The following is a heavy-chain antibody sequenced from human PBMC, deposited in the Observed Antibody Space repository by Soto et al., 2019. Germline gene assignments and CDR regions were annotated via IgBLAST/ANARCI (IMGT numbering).Heavy chain of an antibody. CDR1: GYTFIRYG. V-gene: IGHV1-18*01. CDR3: ARGGYYDNSWGKLSHYGLDV. CDR2: IRPYNDYT. D-gene: IGHD3-16*01. J-gene: IGHJ6*02. Sequence: QVQLAQSANEVKKPGASVRVSCKAAGYTFIRYGIAWVRQAPGQGLEWMGWIRPYNDYTVYAQKFQGRVSMTADTSTRTVYMNLRGLKSDDTAVYYCARGGYYDNSWGKLSHYGLDVWGQGTSVSGSS.